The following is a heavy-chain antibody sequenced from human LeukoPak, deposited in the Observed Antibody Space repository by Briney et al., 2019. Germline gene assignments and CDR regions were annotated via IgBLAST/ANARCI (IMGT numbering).Heavy chain of an antibody. Sequence: SVKVSCKASGFTFSSSAVQWARQARGQRLEWIGWIVVGSGNTNYAQKFQERVTITRDMSTSTAYMELSSLRSEDTAVYYCAAPSLNDILTGPFGAFDIWGEGTMVTVSS. V-gene: IGHV1-58*01. D-gene: IGHD3-9*01. CDR2: IVVGSGNT. CDR1: GFTFSSSA. J-gene: IGHJ3*02. CDR3: AAPSLNDILTGPFGAFDI.